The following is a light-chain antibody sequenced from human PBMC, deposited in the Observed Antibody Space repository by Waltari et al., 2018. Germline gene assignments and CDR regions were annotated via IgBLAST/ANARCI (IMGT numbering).Light chain of an antibody. CDR2: LGS. J-gene: IGKJ5*01. Sequence: EIVLTQSPLSLPVTPGEQASMSCRSTQSLLHSTGYNYLHWYLQKPGQSPQILIYLGSNRASGVPDRFSGSASGTDFTVKISRVEAEDVGVYYCMQALQTPVTFGQGTRLEIK. V-gene: IGKV2-28*01. CDR1: QSLLHSTGYNY. CDR3: MQALQTPVT.